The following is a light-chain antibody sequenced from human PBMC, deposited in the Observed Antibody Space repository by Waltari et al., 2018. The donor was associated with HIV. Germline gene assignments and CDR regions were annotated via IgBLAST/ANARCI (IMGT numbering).Light chain of an antibody. CDR3: QQCASSAT. CDR2: ATS. J-gene: IGKJ4*01. Sequence: IVLTQSPGTLSLSPGGKATLTCRASQNITPRDLAWYQQRPGQPPRLLIYATSKRATGVTQRFTGSGSGTDFTLTIAGLEPEDSAMYFCQQCASSATFGGGTRVEIK. V-gene: IGKV3-20*01. CDR1: QNITPRD.